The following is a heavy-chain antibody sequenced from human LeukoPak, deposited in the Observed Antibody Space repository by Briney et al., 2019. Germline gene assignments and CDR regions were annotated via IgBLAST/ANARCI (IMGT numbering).Heavy chain of an antibody. Sequence: GGSLRLSCAASGFTFSSYSMNWVRQALGKGLEWVSYISSRSGTIYYADSVKGRFTISRDNSKNTLYLQMNSLRAEDTAVYYCTKGTIWLPFDYWGQGTLVTVSS. J-gene: IGHJ4*02. CDR2: ISSRSGTI. V-gene: IGHV3-48*01. CDR3: TKGTIWLPFDY. CDR1: GFTFSSYS. D-gene: IGHD5-18*01.